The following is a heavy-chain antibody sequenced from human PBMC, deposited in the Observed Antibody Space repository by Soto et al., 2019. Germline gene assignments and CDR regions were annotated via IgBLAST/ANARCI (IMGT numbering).Heavy chain of an antibody. CDR2: IIPIFGTA. Sequence: QVQLVQSGAEVKKPGSSVKVSCKASGGTFSSYAISWVRQAPGQGLEWMGGIIPIFGTANYAQKFQGRVTIXXDXSXXTAYMELSSLRSEDTAVYYCARDDCSGGSCYPSDYWGQGTLVTVSS. V-gene: IGHV1-69*12. D-gene: IGHD2-15*01. J-gene: IGHJ4*02. CDR1: GGTFSSYA. CDR3: ARDDCSGGSCYPSDY.